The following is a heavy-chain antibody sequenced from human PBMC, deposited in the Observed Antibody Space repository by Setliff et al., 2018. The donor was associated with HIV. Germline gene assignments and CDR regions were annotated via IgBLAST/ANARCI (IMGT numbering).Heavy chain of an antibody. J-gene: IGHJ4*02. CDR2: INAGNGNT. Sequence: GASVKVSCKASGYTFTSYAMHWVRQAPGQRLEWMGWINAGNGNTKYSQEFQGRVTITRDTSASTAYMELSSLRSEDMAVYYCARGIVGANSISVVSYFDYWGQGTLVTVSS. V-gene: IGHV1-3*03. CDR1: GYTFTSYA. CDR3: ARGIVGANSISVVSYFDY. D-gene: IGHD1-26*01.